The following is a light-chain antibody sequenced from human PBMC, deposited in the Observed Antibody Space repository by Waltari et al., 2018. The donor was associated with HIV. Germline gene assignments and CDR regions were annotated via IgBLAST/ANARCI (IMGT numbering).Light chain of an antibody. J-gene: IGLJ3*02. CDR1: SSDIGANY. CDR3: AAWDDSLSNWV. Sequence: QSVLTQPPSTSGTPGQRVAISCSGSSSDIGANYVYWYQQFPGAAPKVRIYRSNLRPSGVPDRFSGSKSGTSASLAITDLRSEDEADYYCAAWDDSLSNWVFGGGTKLTVL. CDR2: RSN. V-gene: IGLV1-47*01.